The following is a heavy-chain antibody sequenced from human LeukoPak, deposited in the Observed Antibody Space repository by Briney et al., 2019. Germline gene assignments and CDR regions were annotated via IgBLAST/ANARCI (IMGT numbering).Heavy chain of an antibody. J-gene: IGHJ5*02. CDR3: ARRERARRIAATNWFDP. CDR2: IYYSGST. Sequence: SETMSLTCTVSGGSISSSSYYWGWIRQPPGKGLEWIGSIYYSGSTYYNPSLKSRVTISVDTSKNQFSLKLSSVTAADTAVYYCARRERARRIAATNWFDPWGQGTLVTVSS. D-gene: IGHD6-13*01. CDR1: GGSISSSSYY. V-gene: IGHV4-39*07.